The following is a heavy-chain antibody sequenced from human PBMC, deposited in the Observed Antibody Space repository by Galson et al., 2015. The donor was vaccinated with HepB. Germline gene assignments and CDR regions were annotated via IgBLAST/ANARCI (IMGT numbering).Heavy chain of an antibody. CDR2: INPSAGST. V-gene: IGHV1-46*01. CDR3: AREGPHYDTRDYPHLDV. CDR1: GYIFSTYY. D-gene: IGHD3-22*01. J-gene: IGHJ3*01. Sequence: SVKVSCKASGYIFSTYYMHWVRQAPGQGLEWMGIINPSAGSTSFAQRFQGRVTMTRDTSTPTVYMELNSLRSEDTAVYYCAREGPHYDTRDYPHLDVWGQGTMVTVSS.